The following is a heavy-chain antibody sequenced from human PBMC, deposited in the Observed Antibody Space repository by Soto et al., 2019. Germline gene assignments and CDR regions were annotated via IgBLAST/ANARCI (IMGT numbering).Heavy chain of an antibody. CDR2: ISTRSTYT. CDR3: ARDLAWKRGKVGRYYYGMDV. J-gene: IGHJ6*02. D-gene: IGHD1-1*01. CDR1: GFIFSDYY. Sequence: GVSLRISCAASGFIFSDYYMSWVRQTPGKGLEWVSYISTRSTYTNYADSVKGRFTISRDNTKNSLYLQMDSLRVEDTAVYYCARDLAWKRGKVGRYYYGMDVWGQGTTVTVSS. V-gene: IGHV3-11*06.